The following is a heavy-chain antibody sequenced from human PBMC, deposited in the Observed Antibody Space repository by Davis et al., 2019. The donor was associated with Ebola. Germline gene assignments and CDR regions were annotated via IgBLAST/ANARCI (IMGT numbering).Heavy chain of an antibody. V-gene: IGHV1-2*02. D-gene: IGHD2-15*01. J-gene: IGHJ4*02. CDR2: INPNSGGT. Sequence: ASVKVSCKASGYTFTGYYMHWVRQAPGQGLEWMGWINPNSGGTNYAQKFQGRVTMTRDTSISTAYMELSRLRSDDTAVYYCATTPLGYCSGGSCYTFLYWGQGTLVTVSS. CDR1: GYTFTGYY. CDR3: ATTPLGYCSGGSCYTFLY.